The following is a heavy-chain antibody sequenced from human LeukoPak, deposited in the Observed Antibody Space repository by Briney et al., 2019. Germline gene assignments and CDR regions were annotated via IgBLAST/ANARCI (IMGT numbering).Heavy chain of an antibody. CDR2: ISYDGSNK. J-gene: IGHJ6*03. CDR1: GFTFSSYA. V-gene: IGHV3-30*04. Sequence: PGGSLRLSCAASGFTFSSYAMHWVRQAPGKGLEWVAVISYDGSNKYYADSVKGRFTISRDNAKNTLYLQMNSLRAEDTAVYYCARDRGYYDFWSGTMDVWGKGTTVTVSS. CDR3: ARDRGYYDFWSGTMDV. D-gene: IGHD3-3*01.